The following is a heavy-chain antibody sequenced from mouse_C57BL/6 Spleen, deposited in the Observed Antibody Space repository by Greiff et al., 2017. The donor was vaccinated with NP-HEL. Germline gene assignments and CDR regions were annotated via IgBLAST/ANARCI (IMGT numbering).Heavy chain of an antibody. CDR3: ARRGSSYNFDY. CDR2: INPYNGGT. Sequence: VQLQQSGPVLVKPGASVKMSCKASGYTFTDYYMNWVKQSHGKSLEWIGVINPYNGGTSYNQKFKGKATLTVDKSSSTAYMELNSLTSEDSAVYYCARRGSSYNFDYWGKGTTLTVSS. V-gene: IGHV1-19*01. CDR1: GYTFTDYY. D-gene: IGHD1-1*01. J-gene: IGHJ2*01.